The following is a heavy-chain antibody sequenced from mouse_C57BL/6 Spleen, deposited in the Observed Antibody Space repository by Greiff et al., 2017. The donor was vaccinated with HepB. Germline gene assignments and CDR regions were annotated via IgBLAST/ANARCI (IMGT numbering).Heavy chain of an antibody. CDR3: ARSLTGTRYFDY. CDR2: IYPSDSET. V-gene: IGHV1-61*01. D-gene: IGHD4-1*01. CDR1: GYTFTSYW. J-gene: IGHJ2*01. Sequence: QVQLQQPGAELVRPGSSVKLSCKASGYTFTSYWMDWVKQRPGQGLEWIGNIYPSDSETHYNQKFKDKATLTVDKSSSTAYMQLSSLTSEDSAVYYCARSLTGTRYFDYWGQGTTLTVSS.